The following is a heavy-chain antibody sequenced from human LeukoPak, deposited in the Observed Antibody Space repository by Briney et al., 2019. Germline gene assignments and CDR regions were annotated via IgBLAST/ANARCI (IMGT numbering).Heavy chain of an antibody. CDR2: ISAYNGNT. CDR3: ARAPTYSSASPKYYYYYMDV. Sequence: ASVKVSCKASGYTFTSYGISWVRQASGQGLEWMGWISAYNGNTNYAQKLQGRVTMTTDTSTSTAYMELRSLRSDDTAVYYCARAPTYSSASPKYYYYYMDVWGKGTTVTVSS. D-gene: IGHD6-25*01. V-gene: IGHV1-18*01. J-gene: IGHJ6*03. CDR1: GYTFTSYG.